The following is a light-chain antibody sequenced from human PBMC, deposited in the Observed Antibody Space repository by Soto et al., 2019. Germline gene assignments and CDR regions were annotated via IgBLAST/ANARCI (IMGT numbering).Light chain of an antibody. CDR2: GAS. CDR3: QQYRHWPLT. Sequence: EIVLTQSPATLSLSPGERATLSCRASQSVSSYLAWYQQTPGQAPRLLIYGASTRATGIPARFSGSGSGTEFTLTISSLQSEDFAVYYYQQYRHWPLTFGGGTKVEIK. V-gene: IGKV3-15*01. CDR1: QSVSSY. J-gene: IGKJ4*01.